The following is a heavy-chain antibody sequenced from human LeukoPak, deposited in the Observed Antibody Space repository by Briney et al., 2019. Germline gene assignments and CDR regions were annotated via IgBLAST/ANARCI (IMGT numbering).Heavy chain of an antibody. V-gene: IGHV3-21*01. D-gene: IGHD3-16*01. Sequence: GGSLRLSCAASGFTFSSYSMNWVRQAPGKGLEWVSSISSSSSYIYYADSVKGRFTISRDNAKNSLYLQMNSLRAEDTAVYYCARERFDDLYYFDYWGQGTLVTVSS. CDR1: GFTFSSYS. J-gene: IGHJ4*02. CDR3: ARERFDDLYYFDY. CDR2: ISSSSSYI.